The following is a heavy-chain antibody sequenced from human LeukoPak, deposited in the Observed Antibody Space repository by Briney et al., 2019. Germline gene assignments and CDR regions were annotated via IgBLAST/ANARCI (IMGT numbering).Heavy chain of an antibody. CDR1: GYTLAELS. D-gene: IGHD2-2*01. J-gene: IGHJ6*03. CDR2: FDPEDGKT. CDR3: ASTPPVLAAIGPTYYYMDV. Sequence: ASVTVSCKVSGYTLAELSMHWVRQAPGKGLEWMGGFDPEDGKTIYAQKFQGRVTMTEDTSTDTAYMELSSLKSEDTAVYYCASTPPVLAAIGPTYYYMDVWGKGTTVTVSS. V-gene: IGHV1-24*01.